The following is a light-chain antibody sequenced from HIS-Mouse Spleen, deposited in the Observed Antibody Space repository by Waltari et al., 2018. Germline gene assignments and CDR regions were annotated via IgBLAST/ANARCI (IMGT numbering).Light chain of an antibody. V-gene: IGLV1-47*01. Sequence: QSVLTQPPSASGTPGQRVTISCSGSSSNIGSNYVYWYQQLPGTAPKLLTYRNNQRPSGVPDRFSGSKSGTSASLAISGLRSEYEADYYCAAWDDSLSGPVFGGGTKLTVL. CDR2: RNN. CDR3: AAWDDSLSGPV. J-gene: IGLJ3*02. CDR1: SSNIGSNY.